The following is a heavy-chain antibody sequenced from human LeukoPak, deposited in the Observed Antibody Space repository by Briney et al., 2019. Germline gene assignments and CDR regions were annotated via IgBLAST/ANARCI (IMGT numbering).Heavy chain of an antibody. CDR1: GFSFSSYG. V-gene: IGHV3-30*02. D-gene: IGHD3-10*01. CDR3: AKEDQRITMVRGVTQRNYYFDY. CDR2: IRYDGSNK. Sequence: GGSLRLSCAGSGFSFSSYGMHWVRQAPGKGLEWVAFIRYDGSNKYYADSVKGRFTISRDNSKNTLYLQMNSLRAEDTAVYYCAKEDQRITMVRGVTQRNYYFDYWGQGTLVTVSS. J-gene: IGHJ4*02.